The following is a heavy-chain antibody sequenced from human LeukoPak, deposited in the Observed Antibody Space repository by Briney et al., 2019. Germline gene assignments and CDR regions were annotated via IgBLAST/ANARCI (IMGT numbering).Heavy chain of an antibody. CDR1: GGSMSPYH. J-gene: IGHJ4*02. CDR3: ARGTTVTTTSDY. CDR2: IYYSGST. V-gene: IGHV4-59*08. Sequence: SETLSLTCTVSGGSMSPYHWGWIRQPPGKGLEWTGYIYYSGSTNYNPSLKSRVTISVDTSKNQFSLKLSSVTAADTAVYYCARGTTVTTTSDYWGQGTLVTVSS. D-gene: IGHD4-17*01.